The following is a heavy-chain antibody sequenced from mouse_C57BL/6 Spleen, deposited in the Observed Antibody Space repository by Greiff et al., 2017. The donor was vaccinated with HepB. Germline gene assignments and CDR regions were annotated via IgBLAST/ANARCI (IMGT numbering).Heavy chain of an antibody. V-gene: IGHV14-3*01. CDR2: IDPANCNT. CDR1: GINIKNTN. Sequence: EVKLEESVAELVRPRASVKLSCTASGINIKNTNMHWVKQRPEQGLEWIGRIDPANCNTKYAPKYQGKANITADTSSNTAYLQLSSLTSEYNAIYYCTRNYYYAMHYWSKGASFTVSS. CDR3: TRNYYYAMHY. J-gene: IGHJ4*01.